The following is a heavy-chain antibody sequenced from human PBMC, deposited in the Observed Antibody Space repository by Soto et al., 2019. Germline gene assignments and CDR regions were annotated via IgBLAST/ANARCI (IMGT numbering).Heavy chain of an antibody. D-gene: IGHD2-15*01. J-gene: IGHJ3*02. V-gene: IGHV4-59*08. CDR1: GGSISSYY. Sequence: SETLSLTCTVSGGSISSYYWSWIRQPPGKGLEWIGYIYYSGSTNYNPSLKSRVTISVDTSKNQFSLKLSSVTAADTAVYYCARLVRYCSGGSCYFTRDAFDIWGQGTMVTVSS. CDR3: ARLVRYCSGGSCYFTRDAFDI. CDR2: IYYSGST.